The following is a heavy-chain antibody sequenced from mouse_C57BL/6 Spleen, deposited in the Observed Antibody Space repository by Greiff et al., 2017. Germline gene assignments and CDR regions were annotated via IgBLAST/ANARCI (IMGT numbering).Heavy chain of an antibody. Sequence: QVQLQQPGTELVKPGASVKLSCKASGYTFTSYWMHWVKQRPGQGLEWIGNINPSNGGTNYNEKFKSKATLTVDKSSSTAYMQLSSLTSEASAVYYCARDDYDDGYYFDYWGQGTTLTVSS. D-gene: IGHD2-4*01. CDR1: GYTFTSYW. J-gene: IGHJ2*01. CDR3: ARDDYDDGYYFDY. V-gene: IGHV1-53*01. CDR2: INPSNGGT.